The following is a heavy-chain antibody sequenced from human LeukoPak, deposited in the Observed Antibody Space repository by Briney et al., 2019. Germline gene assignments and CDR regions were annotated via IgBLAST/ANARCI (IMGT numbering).Heavy chain of an antibody. V-gene: IGHV3-21*01. Sequence: GGSLRLSCAASGFTFSCYSMNWVRQAPGKGLEWVSSISSSSSYIYYADSVKGRFTISRDNAKNSLYLQMNSLRAEDTAVYYCARGRYCSSTSCLFDYWGQGTLVTVSS. J-gene: IGHJ4*02. CDR2: ISSSSSYI. CDR1: GFTFSCYS. CDR3: ARGRYCSSTSCLFDY. D-gene: IGHD2-2*01.